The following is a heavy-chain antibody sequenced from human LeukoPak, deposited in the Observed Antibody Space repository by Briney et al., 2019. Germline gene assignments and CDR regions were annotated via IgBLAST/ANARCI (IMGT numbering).Heavy chain of an antibody. CDR2: ISSSSSYI. J-gene: IGHJ4*02. V-gene: IGHV3-21*01. D-gene: IGHD6-19*01. CDR3: ARDITHGWLVADY. Sequence: PGGSLRLSCAASGFTFSSYSMNWVRQAPGKGLESVSSISSSSSYIYYADSVKGRFTISRDNAKNSLYLQMNSLRAEDTAVYYCARDITHGWLVADYWGQGTLVTVSS. CDR1: GFTFSSYS.